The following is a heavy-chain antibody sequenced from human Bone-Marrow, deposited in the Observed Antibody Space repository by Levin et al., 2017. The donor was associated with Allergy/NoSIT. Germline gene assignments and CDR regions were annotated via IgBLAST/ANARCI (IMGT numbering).Heavy chain of an antibody. V-gene: IGHV3-23*01. CDR3: AKGVGAADGEFDY. D-gene: IGHD1-26*01. CDR2: ISGSGTVT. CDR1: GFTFGTFA. Sequence: GGSLRLSCAASGFTFGTFALTWVRQAPGKGLEWVSSISGSGTVTYYADSVRGRFTVSRDNSKSTLFLHMNSLRADDTAVYYCAKGVGAADGEFDYWGQGTLVAVSS. J-gene: IGHJ4*02.